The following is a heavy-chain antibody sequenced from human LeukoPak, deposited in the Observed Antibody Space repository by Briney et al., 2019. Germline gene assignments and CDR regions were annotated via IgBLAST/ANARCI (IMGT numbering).Heavy chain of an antibody. CDR3: ARAGDDFWSGYYTDNWFDP. CDR1: GYTFTSYA. CDR2: INVGNGNT. D-gene: IGHD3-3*01. V-gene: IGHV1-3*01. Sequence: ASVKVSCKASGYTFTSYAMHWVRQAPGQRLEWMGWINVGNGNTKYSQKFQGRVTITRDTSASTAYMELSSLRSEDTAVYYCARAGDDFWSGYYTDNWFDPWGQGTLVTVSS. J-gene: IGHJ5*02.